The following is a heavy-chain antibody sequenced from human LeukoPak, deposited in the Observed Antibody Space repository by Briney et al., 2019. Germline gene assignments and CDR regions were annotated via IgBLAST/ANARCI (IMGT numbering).Heavy chain of an antibody. CDR1: GFSFSGYW. D-gene: IGHD2/OR15-2a*01. Sequence: GGSLRLSCAASGFSFSGYWMTWVRQAPGKGLEWVANIKEDGSGKHYADFVKGRFTTSRDNAKNSLDLQMNSLRAEDTAVYYCARRGSTDYWGQGTLVTVSS. CDR3: ARRGSTDY. V-gene: IGHV3-7*03. J-gene: IGHJ4*02. CDR2: IKEDGSGK.